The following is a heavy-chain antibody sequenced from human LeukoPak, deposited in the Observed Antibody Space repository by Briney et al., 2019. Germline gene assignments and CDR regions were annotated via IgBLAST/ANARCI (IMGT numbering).Heavy chain of an antibody. CDR2: INWNGGGI. Sequence: GRSLRLSCAASGFTFDDYAMHWVRQAPGKGLEWVSGINWNGGGIGYADSVKGRFTISRDNSKNTLYLQMGSLRAEDMAVYYCARVLSITMVRGVILAYYYYYGMDVWGQGTTVTVSS. D-gene: IGHD3-10*01. V-gene: IGHV3-9*03. CDR1: GFTFDDYA. J-gene: IGHJ6*02. CDR3: ARVLSITMVRGVILAYYYYYGMDV.